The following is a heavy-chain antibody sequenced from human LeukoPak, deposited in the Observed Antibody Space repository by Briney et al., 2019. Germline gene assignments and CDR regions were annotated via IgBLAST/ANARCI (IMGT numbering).Heavy chain of an antibody. CDR1: GYTFTSYG. D-gene: IGHD3-22*01. J-gene: IGHJ4*02. CDR3: ARDRPDYYDSSGY. CDR2: ISAYNGNT. Sequence: ASVKVSCKASGYTFTSYGISWVRQAPGQGLEWMGWISAYNGNTNYAQKLQGRVTMTTDTSTSTAYTELRSLRSDDTAVYYCARDRPDYYDSSGYWGQGTLVTVSS. V-gene: IGHV1-18*01.